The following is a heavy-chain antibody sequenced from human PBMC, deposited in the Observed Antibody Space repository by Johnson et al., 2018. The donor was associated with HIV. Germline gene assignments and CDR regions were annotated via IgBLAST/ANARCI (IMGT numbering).Heavy chain of an antibody. Sequence: VQLVESGGGLVQPGGSLRLSCEASGFTVSSNYMGWVRQAPGKGLEYVSAISSNGGSTYYANSVKGRFTISRDNSKNTRYLQMNSLRAEDTAVYYCARDHWDWVGATDAFDIWCQGTMVTVSS. V-gene: IGHV3-64*01. CDR1: GFTVSSNY. J-gene: IGHJ3*02. CDR2: ISSNGGST. CDR3: ARDHWDWVGATDAFDI. D-gene: IGHD1-26*01.